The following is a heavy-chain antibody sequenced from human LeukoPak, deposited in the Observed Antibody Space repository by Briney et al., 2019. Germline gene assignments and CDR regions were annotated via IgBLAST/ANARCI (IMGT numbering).Heavy chain of an antibody. CDR2: TFQGGGEI. J-gene: IGHJ5*02. D-gene: IGHD5-18*01. Sequence: GGSLRLSCAASGFIFSDFAMIWVRQPPGKGLEWVSSTFQGGGEIHYADSVRGRFTISRDNSRSTLFLQMNSLRGEDTAIYYCATYRQVKLPFEAWGQGTLVTVSS. CDR1: GFIFSDFA. V-gene: IGHV3-23*01. CDR3: ATYRQVKLPFEA.